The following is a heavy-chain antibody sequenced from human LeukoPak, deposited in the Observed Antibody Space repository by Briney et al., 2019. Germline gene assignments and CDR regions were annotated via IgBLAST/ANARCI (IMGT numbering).Heavy chain of an antibody. CDR1: GFTFSSYS. CDR2: ISSSSSYI. Sequence: PGGSLRLSCAASGFTFSSYSMNRVRQAPGKGLEWVSSISSSSSYIYYADSVKGRFTISRDNAKNSLYLQMNSLRAEDTAVYYCARKGGHGYDAFDIWGQGTMVTVSS. CDR3: ARKGGHGYDAFDI. V-gene: IGHV3-21*01. D-gene: IGHD2-2*03. J-gene: IGHJ3*02.